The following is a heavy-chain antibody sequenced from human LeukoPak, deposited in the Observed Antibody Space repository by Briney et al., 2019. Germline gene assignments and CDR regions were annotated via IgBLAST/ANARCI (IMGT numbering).Heavy chain of an antibody. J-gene: IGHJ4*02. D-gene: IGHD3-22*01. CDR1: GYTFTSYY. Sequence: ASVKVSCKASGYTFTSYYMHWVRQAPGQGLEWMGIINPSGGSTSYAQKFQGRVTMTRDASTSTVYMELSSLRSEDTAVYYCARTYYYDSSGYPFDYWGQGTLVTVSS. CDR2: INPSGGST. CDR3: ARTYYYDSSGYPFDY. V-gene: IGHV1-46*01.